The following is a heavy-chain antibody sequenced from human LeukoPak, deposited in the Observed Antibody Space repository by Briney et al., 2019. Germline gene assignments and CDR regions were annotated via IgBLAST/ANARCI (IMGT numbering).Heavy chain of an antibody. V-gene: IGHV1-69*06. D-gene: IGHD5-18*01. CDR2: IIPIFGTA. CDR3: ARDLKRRGYSYGYSDY. Sequence: SVKVSCKASGGTFSSYAISWVRQAPGQGLEWMGGIIPIFGTANYAQKFQGRVTITADKSTSTAYMELSSLRSEDTAVYYCARDLKRRGYSYGYSDYWGQGTLVTVSS. CDR1: GGTFSSYA. J-gene: IGHJ4*02.